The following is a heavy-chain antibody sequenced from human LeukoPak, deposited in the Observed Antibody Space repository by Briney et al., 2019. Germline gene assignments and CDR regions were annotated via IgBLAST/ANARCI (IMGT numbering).Heavy chain of an antibody. V-gene: IGHV3-13*04. CDR3: ARERPKGCDY. J-gene: IGHJ4*02. CDR1: GFTFSSYD. CDR2: IGPAGDT. Sequence: GGSLRLSCAASGFTFSSYDMHWVRQATGKGLEWVSAIGPAGDTYYPGSVKGRFTISRENAKTSLYLQMNSLRAEDTAFYYCARERPKGCDYWGQGTLVTVSS. D-gene: IGHD6-19*01.